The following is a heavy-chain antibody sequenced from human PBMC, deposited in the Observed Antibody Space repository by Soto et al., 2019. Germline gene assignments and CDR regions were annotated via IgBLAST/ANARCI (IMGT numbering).Heavy chain of an antibody. CDR1: GFTFSSYA. V-gene: IGHV3-30-3*01. Sequence: QVQLVESGGGVVQPGRSLRLSCAASGFTFSSYAMHWVRQAPGKGLEWVAVISYDGSNKYYADSVKGRFTISRDNSKNTLYRQINSLRAEYTAVYYCASFYSSSSYSSRFDYWGQGTLVTVSS. CDR3: ASFYSSSSYSSRFDY. J-gene: IGHJ4*02. CDR2: ISYDGSNK. D-gene: IGHD6-6*01.